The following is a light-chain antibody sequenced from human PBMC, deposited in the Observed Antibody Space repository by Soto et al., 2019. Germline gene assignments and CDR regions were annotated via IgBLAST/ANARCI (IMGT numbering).Light chain of an antibody. CDR2: EVS. Sequence: QSALTQPASVSGSPGQSITISCTGTSSDVGSYNYVSWYQQHPGKAPKLMIYEVSNRPSGVSNRFSGSKSGNTASLTISELQAEDEADYYCTSFTTISTWVFGGGTKLTVL. J-gene: IGLJ3*02. CDR1: SSDVGSYNY. V-gene: IGLV2-14*01. CDR3: TSFTTISTWV.